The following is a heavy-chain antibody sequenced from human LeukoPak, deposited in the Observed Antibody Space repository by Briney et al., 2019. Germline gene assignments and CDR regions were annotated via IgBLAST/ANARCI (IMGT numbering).Heavy chain of an antibody. J-gene: IGHJ3*02. CDR1: GGSISSYY. CDR2: IYYSGST. CDR3: ARSSYYYGADAFDI. Sequence: PSETVSLTCSVSGGSISSYYWGWIRQPPGKGLEWIGYIYYSGSTNYNPSLKSRVTISGDTSKIQFSLKLSSVTAADTAVYYCARSSYYYGADAFDIWGQGTMVTVSS. V-gene: IGHV4-59*01. D-gene: IGHD3-10*01.